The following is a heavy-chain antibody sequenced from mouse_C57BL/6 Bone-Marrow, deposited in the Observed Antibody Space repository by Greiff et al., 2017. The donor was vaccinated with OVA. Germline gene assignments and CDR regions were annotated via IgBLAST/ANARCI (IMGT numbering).Heavy chain of an antibody. CDR2: IYPRSGNT. CDR1: GYTFTSSG. CDR3: ARALAY. Sequence: QVQLQQSGAELARPGASVKLSCKASGYTFTSSGISWVKQRTGQGLEWIGEIYPRSGNTYYNEKFKGKAKLTADKSSSTAYMELRSLTSEDSAVYFCARALAYWGQGTLVTVSA. V-gene: IGHV1-81*01. J-gene: IGHJ3*01.